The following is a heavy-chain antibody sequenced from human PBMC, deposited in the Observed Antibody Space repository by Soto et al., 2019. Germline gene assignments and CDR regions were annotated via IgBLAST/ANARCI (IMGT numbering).Heavy chain of an antibody. CDR1: GFTFSTYS. J-gene: IGHJ6*03. D-gene: IGHD2-2*01. Sequence: GGSLRLSCAASGFTFSTYSMDWVRQAPGKGLEWVSYISSSSSTIYYADSVKGRFTISRDNAKNSLYLQMNSLRAEDTAVYYCARDRRYQQGSWYYYMDVWGKGTTVTVSS. CDR3: ARDRRYQQGSWYYYMDV. CDR2: ISSSSSTI. V-gene: IGHV3-48*01.